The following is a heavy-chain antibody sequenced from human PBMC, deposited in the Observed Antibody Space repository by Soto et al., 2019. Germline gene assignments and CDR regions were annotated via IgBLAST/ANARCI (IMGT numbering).Heavy chain of an antibody. V-gene: IGHV1-24*01. D-gene: IGHD3-3*01. J-gene: IGHJ4*02. CDR1: GYTLSELA. Sequence: ASVKVSCKVSGYTLSELAIHWVRQVPGKGLEWMGAFHPQDGEAIYAQKFQGRVTMTEDTSTDTAYIELSSLRSEDTAVFYCSSHFITFSGVVSFDSRGQGPLVTVS. CDR3: SSHFITFSGVVSFDS. CDR2: FHPQDGEA.